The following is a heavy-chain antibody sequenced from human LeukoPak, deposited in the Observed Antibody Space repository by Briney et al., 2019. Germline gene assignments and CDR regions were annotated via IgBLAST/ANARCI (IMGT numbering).Heavy chain of an antibody. Sequence: ASVKVACKASGGTFSSYAISWVRQAPGQGLEWMGGIIPIFGTANYAQKFQGRVTITTDECTSTAYLELSSLRSEDTAVFYCASGIVVVPAANYYYYYMDVWGKGTTVTVSS. V-gene: IGHV1-69*05. J-gene: IGHJ6*03. CDR2: IIPIFGTA. D-gene: IGHD2-2*01. CDR3: ASGIVVVPAANYYYYYMDV. CDR1: GGTFSSYA.